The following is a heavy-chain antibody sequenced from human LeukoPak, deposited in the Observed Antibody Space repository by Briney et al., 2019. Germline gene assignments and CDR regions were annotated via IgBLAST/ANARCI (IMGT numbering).Heavy chain of an antibody. J-gene: IGHJ4*02. Sequence: VKPSETLSLTCTVSDGAITGYYWGWIRQPPGKGLDWIGHLHYGGSTNYNPSLKSRVTMSVDTSKNHFSLKLSSVTAADTAVYYCARGYSTSWTYYFDYWGQGALVTVSS. D-gene: IGHD6-13*01. V-gene: IGHV4-59*01. CDR1: DGAITGYY. CDR2: LHYGGST. CDR3: ARGYSTSWTYYFDY.